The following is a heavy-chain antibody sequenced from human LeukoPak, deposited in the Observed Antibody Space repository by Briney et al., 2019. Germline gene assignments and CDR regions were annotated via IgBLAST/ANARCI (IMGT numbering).Heavy chain of an antibody. D-gene: IGHD4-11*01. Sequence: ASVKVSCKASGYTFTGYYMHWVRQAPGQGLEWMGWINPNSGGTNYAQKFQGRVTMTRDTSISTAYMELSRLRSDDTAVYYCARDGNGVTTVYYYYYYMDVWGKGTTVTVS. V-gene: IGHV1-2*02. CDR3: ARDGNGVTTVYYYYYYMDV. CDR1: GYTFTGYY. CDR2: INPNSGGT. J-gene: IGHJ6*03.